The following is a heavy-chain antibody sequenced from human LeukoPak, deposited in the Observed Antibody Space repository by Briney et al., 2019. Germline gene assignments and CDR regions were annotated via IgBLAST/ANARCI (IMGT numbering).Heavy chain of an antibody. CDR1: GFTFSSYA. J-gene: IGHJ4*02. CDR2: ISTSGESA. Sequence: GGSLRLSCPVSGFTFSSYAMSWVRQAPGRGLEWVSVISTSGESAYYADSVKGRFTISRDNSKNTLYLQMNSLRAEDTAVYYCAKDRGSGYHYFDYWDQGTLVTVSS. CDR3: AKDRGSGYHYFDY. V-gene: IGHV3-23*01. D-gene: IGHD3-22*01.